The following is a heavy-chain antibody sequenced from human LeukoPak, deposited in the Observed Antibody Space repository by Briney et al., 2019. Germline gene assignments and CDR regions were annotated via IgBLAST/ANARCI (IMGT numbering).Heavy chain of an antibody. Sequence: PSETLSLTCTVSGGSISSYYWSWIRQPPGKGLEWIGYIYYSGSTNYNPSLKSRVTISVDTSKNQFSLKLSSVTAADTAVYYCARARGQTIALFDYWGQGTLVTVSS. J-gene: IGHJ4*02. CDR1: GGSISSYY. CDR3: ARARGQTIALFDY. V-gene: IGHV4-59*01. D-gene: IGHD3-10*01. CDR2: IYYSGST.